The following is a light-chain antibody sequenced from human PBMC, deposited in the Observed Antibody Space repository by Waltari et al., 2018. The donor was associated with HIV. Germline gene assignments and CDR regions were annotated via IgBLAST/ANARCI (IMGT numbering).Light chain of an antibody. CDR1: SRDVGPPNS. CDR2: DVS. J-gene: IGLJ3*02. V-gene: IGLV2-11*01. Sequence: QSALTQPRSVSGSPGQSATIACTGTSRDVGPPNSVTLYQQHPGKVPKLIIYDVSKRPAGVPDRFSGSKSGNTASLTISGLQADDEADYYCCSFVGNYTGNTWVFGGGTKLTVL. CDR3: CSFVGNYTGNTWV.